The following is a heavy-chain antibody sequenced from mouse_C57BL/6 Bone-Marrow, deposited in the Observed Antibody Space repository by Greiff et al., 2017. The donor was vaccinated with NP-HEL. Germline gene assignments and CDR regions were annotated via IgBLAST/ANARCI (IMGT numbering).Heavy chain of an antibody. CDR2: INPSTGGT. V-gene: IGHV1-42*01. CDR3: ARDWDFDY. CDR1: GYSFTGYY. Sequence: EVQLQQSGPELVKPGASVKISCKASGYSFTGYYMNWVKQSPEKSLEWIGEINPSTGGTTYKQKLKAKATFTVDKSSSTGYMQLKSLTSEDSAVYYCARDWDFDYWGQGTTLTVSS. J-gene: IGHJ2*01. D-gene: IGHD4-1*01.